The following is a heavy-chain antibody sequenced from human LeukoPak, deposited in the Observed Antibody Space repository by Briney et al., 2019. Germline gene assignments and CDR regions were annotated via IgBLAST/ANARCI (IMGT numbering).Heavy chain of an antibody. V-gene: IGHV1-2*06. CDR2: INPNSGGT. J-gene: IGHJ4*02. CDR3: ARDHHYYDSSGYRYPYYFDY. Sequence: ASVKVSCKASVYTFTGYYMHWVRQAPGQGLEWMGRINPNSGGTNYAQKFQGRVTMTRDTSISTAYMELSRLRSDDTAVYYCARDHHYYDSSGYRYPYYFDYWGQGTLVTVSS. CDR1: VYTFTGYY. D-gene: IGHD3-22*01.